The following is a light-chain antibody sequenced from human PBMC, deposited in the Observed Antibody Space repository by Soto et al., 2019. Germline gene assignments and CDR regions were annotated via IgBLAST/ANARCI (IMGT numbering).Light chain of an antibody. CDR3: QQYGSSPPWT. V-gene: IGKV3-20*01. Sequence: EIVLTQSPGTLSLSPGERATLSCRASQSVSSSYLAWYQQKPGQAPRLPIYGASSRATGIPDRFSGSGSGTHFTITISRLEPEDFAVYYCQQYGSSPPWTFGQGTKVEIK. J-gene: IGKJ1*01. CDR1: QSVSSSY. CDR2: GAS.